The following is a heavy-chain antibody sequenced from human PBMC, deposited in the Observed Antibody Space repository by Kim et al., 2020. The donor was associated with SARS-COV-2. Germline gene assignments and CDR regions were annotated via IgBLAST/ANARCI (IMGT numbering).Heavy chain of an antibody. CDR2: T. J-gene: IGHJ4*02. Sequence: TYYNPSHKGRVTISVDTSKNQFSRKLSSVTAADTAVYYCARSGPPFYFDYWGQGTLVTVSS. CDR3: ARSGPPFYFDY. D-gene: IGHD3-10*01. V-gene: IGHV4-39*01.